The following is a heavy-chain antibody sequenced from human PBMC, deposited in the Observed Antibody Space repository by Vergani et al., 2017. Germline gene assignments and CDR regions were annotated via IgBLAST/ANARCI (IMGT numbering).Heavy chain of an antibody. CDR3: ARDYYGSGTPALYGMDV. J-gene: IGHJ6*02. CDR2: INPSGGST. D-gene: IGHD3-10*01. CDR1: GYPFTSYY. V-gene: IGHV1-46*03. Sequence: QVQLVQSGAEVKKPGASVKVSCKASGYPFTSYYMHWVRQAPGQGLEWMGIINPSGGSTSYAQKFQGRVTMTRDTSTSTVYMELSSLRSEDTAVYYCARDYYGSGTPALYGMDVWGQGTTVTVSS.